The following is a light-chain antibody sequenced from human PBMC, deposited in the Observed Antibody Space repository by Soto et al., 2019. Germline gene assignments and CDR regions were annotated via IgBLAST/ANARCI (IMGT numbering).Light chain of an antibody. CDR2: VDS. CDR1: NIESKR. CDR3: QVWDTISDHYV. J-gene: IGLJ1*01. Sequence: YALTQPPSVSLDPGQTAGIACGGNNIESKRVHWYQQRPGQAPVLVIYVDSDRPSGIPDRFSASTSGNTAALTISRVEAGDEADYYCQVWDTISDHYVFGSGTKVTVL. V-gene: IGLV3-21*02.